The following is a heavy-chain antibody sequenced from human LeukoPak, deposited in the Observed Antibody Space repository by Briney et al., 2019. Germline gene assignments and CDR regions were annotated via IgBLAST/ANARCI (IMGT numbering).Heavy chain of an antibody. J-gene: IGHJ3*01. CDR3: ARDCSGGSCYDALDA. Sequence: PSETLSLTCTVSGGSINSDDYYWSWIRQPPGKGLGWMGYIYNRGSTYYNPSLKSRVTISLDTSRNQFSLRLSSVTAADTAMYYCARDCSGGSCYDALDAWGQGTMVTVSS. CDR2: IYNRGST. V-gene: IGHV4-30-4*01. D-gene: IGHD2-15*01. CDR1: GGSINSDDYY.